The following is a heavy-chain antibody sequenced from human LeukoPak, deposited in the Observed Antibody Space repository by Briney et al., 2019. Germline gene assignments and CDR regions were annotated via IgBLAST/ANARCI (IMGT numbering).Heavy chain of an antibody. D-gene: IGHD5-24*01. CDR3: ARGRRDGYTLYYMDV. J-gene: IGHJ6*03. CDR1: GYSISSGYY. Sequence: SETLSLTCTVSGYSISSGYYWGWIRQPPGKGLEWTGSVYHSGSTYYNPSVKSRVTISVDTSKNQFSLKLSSVTAADTAVYYCARGRRDGYTLYYMDVWAKGTTVTISS. V-gene: IGHV4-38-2*02. CDR2: VYHSGST.